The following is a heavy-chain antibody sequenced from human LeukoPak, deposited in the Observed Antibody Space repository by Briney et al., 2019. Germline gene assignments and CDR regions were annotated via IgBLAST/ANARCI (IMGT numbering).Heavy chain of an antibody. CDR3: ARDLSRTQLWYDY. CDR2: ISAYNGNT. V-gene: IGHV1-18*01. CDR1: GYTFTSYG. J-gene: IGHJ4*02. Sequence: ASVKVSCKASGYTFTSYGISWVRQAPGQGLEWMGWISAYNGNTNYAQKLQGRVTMTTDTSTSTVYMELRSLRSDDTAVYYCARDLSRTQLWYDYWGQGTLVTVSS. D-gene: IGHD5-18*01.